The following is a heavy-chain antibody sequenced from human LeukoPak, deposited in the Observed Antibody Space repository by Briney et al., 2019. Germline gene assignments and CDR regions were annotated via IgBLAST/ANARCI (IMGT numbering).Heavy chain of an antibody. D-gene: IGHD6-19*01. CDR1: GYTFTGYY. CDR2: INPNSGGT. V-gene: IGHV1-2*06. CDR3: ARDEAAVAGYDSNFDY. Sequence: ASVKVSCKASGYTFTGYYMHWVRQAPGQGLEWMGRINPNSGGTNYAQKFQGRVTMTRVTSISTAYMELSRLRSDDTAVYYCARDEAAVAGYDSNFDYWGQGTLVTVSS. J-gene: IGHJ4*02.